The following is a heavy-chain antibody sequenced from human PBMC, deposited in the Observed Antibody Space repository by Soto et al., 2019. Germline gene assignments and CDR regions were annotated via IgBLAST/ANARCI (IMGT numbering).Heavy chain of an antibody. J-gene: IGHJ6*02. CDR1: GYTFTSYG. V-gene: IGHV1-18*04. CDR3: ARVDTAMATYYSGMDV. Sequence: ASVKVSCKASGYTFTSYGMSWVRQGPGQGREWMGWISAYNGNTNYAQRLQGRVTMTTDTTKSTAYMERRSLRSDDTAVYYCARVDTAMATYYSGMDVWGQGNTVTVSS. D-gene: IGHD5-18*01. CDR2: ISAYNGNT.